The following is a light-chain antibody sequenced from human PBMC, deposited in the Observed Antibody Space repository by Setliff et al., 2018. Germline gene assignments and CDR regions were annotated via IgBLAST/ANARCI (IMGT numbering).Light chain of an antibody. V-gene: IGLV2-8*01. Sequence: QSVLAQPPSASGSPGQSLTISCTGTSSDVGAYNSVSWYQQHPGKAPKLMIYEVTKRPSGVPDRFSGSKSGNTASLTVSGLQADDEADYFCSSYVASYNPYVFGTGTKVTVL. CDR1: SSDVGAYNS. CDR2: EVT. CDR3: SSYVASYNPYV. J-gene: IGLJ1*01.